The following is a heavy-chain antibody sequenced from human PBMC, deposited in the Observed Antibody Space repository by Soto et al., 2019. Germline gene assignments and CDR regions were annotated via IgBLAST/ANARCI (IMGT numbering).Heavy chain of an antibody. CDR3: ARHSSPYYYDSSGYPHFDY. D-gene: IGHD3-22*01. J-gene: IGHJ4*02. V-gene: IGHV1-69*01. CDR2: IIPIFGTA. CDR1: GGTFSSYA. Sequence: QVQLVQSGAEVKKPGSSVKVSCKGSGGTFSSYAISWVRQAPGQGLEWMGGIIPIFGTANYAQKFQGRVTITADESTSTAYMELSSLRSEDTAVYYCARHSSPYYYDSSGYPHFDYWGQGTLVTVSS.